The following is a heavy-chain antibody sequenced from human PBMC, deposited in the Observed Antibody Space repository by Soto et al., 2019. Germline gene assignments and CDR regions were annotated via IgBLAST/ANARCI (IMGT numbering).Heavy chain of an antibody. J-gene: IGHJ4*02. CDR1: GFTFRTYY. CDR2: ISACSSNI. Sequence: EVELVESGGGLVKPGGSLKLSCAASGFTFRTYYMIWVRQAPGKGLEWVSSISACSSNIYYPLSVKGLFTISRDNAKNLLYLQISGPRAEDTAVYYCARQYPGTSPRFDIWAQVPLVIVAS. V-gene: IGHV3-21*01. D-gene: IGHD2-2*02. CDR3: ARQYPGTSPRFDI.